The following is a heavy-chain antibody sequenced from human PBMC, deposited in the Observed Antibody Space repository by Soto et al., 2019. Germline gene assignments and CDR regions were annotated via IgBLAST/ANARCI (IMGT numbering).Heavy chain of an antibody. CDR1: GFTFSGHG. CDR3: ARGSSSGTMSYIIDD. Sequence: GGSLRLSWAASGFTFSGHGMHWVRQLQAPGKGLGGGAVMSNDGSDKSYVESVKGRFTISRDNSENIVFLHMNILRAENTVHYYCARGSSSGTMSYIIDDWGQGTLVTVSS. D-gene: IGHD3-10*02. J-gene: IGHJ4*02. CDR2: MSNDGSDK. V-gene: IGHV3-30*03.